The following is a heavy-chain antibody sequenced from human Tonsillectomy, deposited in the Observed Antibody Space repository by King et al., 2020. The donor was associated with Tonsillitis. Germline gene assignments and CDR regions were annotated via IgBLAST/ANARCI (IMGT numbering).Heavy chain of an antibody. J-gene: IGHJ4*02. Sequence: VQLQESGPGLVKPSQTLSLTCTVSGGSISSGDYYWSWIRQPPGKGLEWIGDIFYSGITYYNPSLKSRLTISVDTSKNQFSLKLSSVTAADTAVYYCARGSPDYYGSDYWGQGTLVTVSS. CDR1: GGSISSGDYY. V-gene: IGHV4-30-4*01. D-gene: IGHD3-10*01. CDR2: IFYSGIT. CDR3: ARGSPDYYGSDY.